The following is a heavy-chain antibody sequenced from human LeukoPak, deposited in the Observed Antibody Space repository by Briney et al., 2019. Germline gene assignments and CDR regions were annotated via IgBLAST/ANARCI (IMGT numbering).Heavy chain of an antibody. Sequence: GRSLRLSCAASGFTFSSYAMHWVRQAPGKGLEWVAVISYDGSNKYYADSVKGRFTISRDNSKNTLYLQMNSLRAEDTAVYYCAKSPRVALEDYWGQGTLVTVSS. CDR1: GFTFSSYA. J-gene: IGHJ4*02. V-gene: IGHV3-30-3*02. CDR3: AKSPRVALEDY. CDR2: ISYDGSNK. D-gene: IGHD3-10*01.